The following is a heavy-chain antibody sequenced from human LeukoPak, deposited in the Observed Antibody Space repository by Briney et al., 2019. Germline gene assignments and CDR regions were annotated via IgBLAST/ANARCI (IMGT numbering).Heavy chain of an antibody. CDR1: GGSISSSSYY. V-gene: IGHV4-39*07. Sequence: SETLSLTCTVSGGSISSSSYYWGWIRQPPGKGLEWIGSIYYGGSTYYNPSLKSRVTISVDTSKNQFSLKLNSVTAADTAVYYCARDPTGYSSGWYSFDYWGQGTLVTVSS. CDR3: ARDPTGYSSGWYSFDY. CDR2: IYYGGST. J-gene: IGHJ4*02. D-gene: IGHD6-19*01.